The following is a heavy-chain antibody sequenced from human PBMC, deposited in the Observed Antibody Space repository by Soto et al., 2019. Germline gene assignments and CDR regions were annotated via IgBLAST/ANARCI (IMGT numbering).Heavy chain of an antibody. J-gene: IGHJ5*02. CDR1: GGTFSSYA. CDR2: FDPKDGKV. D-gene: IGHD2-8*02. CDR3: ATVRGVGRYWFDT. Sequence: SVKVSCKASGGTFSSYAISWVRQAPGKGLEWMGGFDPKDGKVVYAQTLAARVTMTEDTATDTVYMELESLTSEDTAVYHCATVRGVGRYWFDTWGPGILVTVSS. V-gene: IGHV1-69*10.